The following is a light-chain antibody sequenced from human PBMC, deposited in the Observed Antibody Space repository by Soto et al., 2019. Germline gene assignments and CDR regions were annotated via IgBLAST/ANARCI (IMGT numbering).Light chain of an antibody. J-gene: IGKJ1*01. CDR1: QSVSSSY. V-gene: IGKV3-20*01. CDR3: QQYGSSPWT. Sequence: EIVLTQSPGTLSLSPGERATLSCRASQSVSSSYLAWYQQQPGQAPRPLIYGASSRAIGIPDRFSGSGSGTDFTLTISRLEPEDFAVYYCQQYGSSPWTFGQGTKVEIK. CDR2: GAS.